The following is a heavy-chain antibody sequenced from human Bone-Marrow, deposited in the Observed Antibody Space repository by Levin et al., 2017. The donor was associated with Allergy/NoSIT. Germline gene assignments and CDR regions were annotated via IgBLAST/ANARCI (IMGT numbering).Heavy chain of an antibody. CDR2: IIANDGRT. V-gene: IGHV1-46*01. CDR1: GYSFTNFY. CDR3: ARAQTLDY. J-gene: IGHJ4*02. Sequence: ASVKVSCQALGYSFTNFYIHWVRQAPGQGLEWMGVIIANDGRTSYSQKFQGRVTFTRDTATTTVYMELTSLRSEDTAVYYCARAQTLDYWGQGTPVTVSS.